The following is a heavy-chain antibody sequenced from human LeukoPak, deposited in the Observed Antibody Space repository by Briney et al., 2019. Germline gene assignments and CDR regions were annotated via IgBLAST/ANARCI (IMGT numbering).Heavy chain of an antibody. CDR1: GGSLSSYY. J-gene: IGHJ4*02. V-gene: IGHV4-59*08. CDR3: ASGRYCSGGSCYGIPNY. Sequence: PSETLSLTCTVSGGSLSSYYWSWIRQPPGKGLEWIGYIYYSGSTNYNPSLKSRVTISVDTSKNQFSLKLSSVTDADTAVYYCASGRYCSGGSCYGIPNYWGQGTLVTVSS. CDR2: IYYSGST. D-gene: IGHD2-15*01.